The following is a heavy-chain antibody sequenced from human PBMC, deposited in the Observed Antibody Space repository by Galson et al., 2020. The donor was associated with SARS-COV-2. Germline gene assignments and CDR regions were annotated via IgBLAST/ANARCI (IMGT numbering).Heavy chain of an antibody. CDR1: GFTVSSNY. D-gene: IGHD3-10*01. J-gene: IGHJ4*02. CDR2: IYSGGST. Sequence: GESLKISCAASGFTVSSNYMSWVRQAPGKGLEWVSVIYSGGSTYYADSVKGRFTISRDNSKNTLYLQMNSLRAEDTAVYYCARGVYMVRGVWGLDYWGQGTLVTVSS. V-gene: IGHV3-53*01. CDR3: ARGVYMVRGVWGLDY.